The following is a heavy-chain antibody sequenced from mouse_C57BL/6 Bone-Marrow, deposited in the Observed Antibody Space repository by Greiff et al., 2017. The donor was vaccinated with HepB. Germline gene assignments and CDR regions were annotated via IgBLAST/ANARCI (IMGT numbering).Heavy chain of an antibody. CDR1: GYTFTSYW. Sequence: QVQLQQPGAELVKPGASVKLSCKASGYTFTSYWMHWVKQRPGQGLEWIGMIHPNSGSTNYNEKFKSKATLTVDKSSSTAYMQLSSLTSEDSAVYYCAREGYYYGSTWFAYWGQGTLVTVSA. CDR3: AREGYYYGSTWFAY. V-gene: IGHV1-64*01. D-gene: IGHD1-1*01. CDR2: IHPNSGST. J-gene: IGHJ3*01.